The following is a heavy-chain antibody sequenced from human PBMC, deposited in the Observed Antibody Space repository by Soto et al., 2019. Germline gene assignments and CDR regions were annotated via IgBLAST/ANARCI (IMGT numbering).Heavy chain of an antibody. V-gene: IGHV1-69*13. CDR1: GGTFSSYS. Sequence: ASVEVSCKASGGTFSSYSISWVLQAPGEGLEWMGGIIPIFGTANYAQKFQGRVTITADESTSTAYMELSSLRSEDTAVYYCASFYGSGSYYLYYYYGMDVWGQGTTVTVSS. D-gene: IGHD3-10*01. J-gene: IGHJ6*02. CDR3: ASFYGSGSYYLYYYYGMDV. CDR2: IIPIFGTA.